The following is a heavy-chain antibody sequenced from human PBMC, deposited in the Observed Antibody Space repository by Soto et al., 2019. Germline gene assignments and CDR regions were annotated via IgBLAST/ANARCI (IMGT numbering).Heavy chain of an antibody. Sequence: PGWSLRLSCAVSGFTFSAFGMHWVRQAPGKGLEWVAVISYDGSNKYYADSVKGRFTISRDNSKNTLYLQMNSLRAEDTAVYYCAKPHGVGATTGWFDPWGQGTLVTVSS. D-gene: IGHD1-26*01. V-gene: IGHV3-30*18. CDR1: GFTFSAFG. J-gene: IGHJ5*02. CDR2: ISYDGSNK. CDR3: AKPHGVGATTGWFDP.